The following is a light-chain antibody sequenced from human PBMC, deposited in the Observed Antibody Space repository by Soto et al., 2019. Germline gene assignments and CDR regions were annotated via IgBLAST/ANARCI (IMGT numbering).Light chain of an antibody. Sequence: QSVLTQSPSASGTPGQRVTISCSGSSSNIGSNDVSWYQQLPGRAPKLLINSDNQRPAGVPDRFSGSKSGTSASLAISGLQSEDEADYYCAAWDASLTVLFGGGTKLTVL. V-gene: IGLV1-44*01. CDR2: SDN. J-gene: IGLJ2*01. CDR1: SSNIGSND. CDR3: AAWDASLTVL.